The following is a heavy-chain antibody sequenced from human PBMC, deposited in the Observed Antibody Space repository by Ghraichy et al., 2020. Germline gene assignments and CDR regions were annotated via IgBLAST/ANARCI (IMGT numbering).Heavy chain of an antibody. CDR1: GGSISSYY. V-gene: IGHV4-59*01. D-gene: IGHD6-19*01. J-gene: IGHJ4*02. CDR3: ARDFDGYSSGSGYFDY. CDR2: IYYSGST. Sequence: SETLSLTCTVSGGSISSYYWSWIRQPPGKGLEWIGYIYYSGSTNYNPSLKSRVTISVDTSKNQFSLKLSSVTAADTAVYYCARDFDGYSSGSGYFDYWGQGTLVTVSS.